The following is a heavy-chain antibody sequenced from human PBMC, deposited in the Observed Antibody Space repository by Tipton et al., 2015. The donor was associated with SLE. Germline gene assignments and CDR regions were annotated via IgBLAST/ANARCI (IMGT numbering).Heavy chain of an antibody. D-gene: IGHD2-21*01. J-gene: IGHJ4*02. CDR1: GFTFSSYE. CDR3: ASAAYCGGARCYSDY. CDR2: IWYDGSNK. Sequence: SLRLSCAASGFTFSSYEMNWVRQAPGKGLEWVAVIWYDGSNKYYVDSVKGRFTISRDNSKNSLYLQMDSLRAEDTAMYYCASAAYCGGARCYSDYRGQGTLVTVSS. V-gene: IGHV3-33*08.